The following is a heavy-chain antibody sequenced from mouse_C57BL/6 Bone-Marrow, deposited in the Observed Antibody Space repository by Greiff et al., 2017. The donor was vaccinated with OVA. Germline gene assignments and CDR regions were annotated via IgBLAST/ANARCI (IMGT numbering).Heavy chain of an antibody. V-gene: IGHV2-9-1*01. CDR3: ARKGGWLRQWYFDV. Sequence: VQLVESGPGLVEPSQSLSISCTVSGFSLTSYAISWVRQPPGKGLEWLGVIWTGGGTNYNSALKSRLSISKDNSKRQVFLKMNSLQMEDTARYYCARKGGWLRQWYFDVWGTGTTVTVSS. D-gene: IGHD2-2*01. CDR2: IWTGGGT. CDR1: GFSLTSYA. J-gene: IGHJ1*03.